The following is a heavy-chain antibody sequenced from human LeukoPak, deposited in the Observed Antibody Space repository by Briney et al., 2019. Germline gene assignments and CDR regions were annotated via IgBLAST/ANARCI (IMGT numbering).Heavy chain of an antibody. CDR2: ISGSGGST. CDR1: GFTFSSYA. Sequence: GGSLRLSCAASGFTFSSYAMSWVRQAPGKGLEWVSAISGSGGSTYYADSVKGRFTISRDNSKNTLYLQMNSLRAEDTAVYYCAEDYEGVRGVRIDYWGQGTLVTVSS. J-gene: IGHJ4*02. CDR3: AEDYEGVRGVRIDY. V-gene: IGHV3-23*01. D-gene: IGHD3-10*01.